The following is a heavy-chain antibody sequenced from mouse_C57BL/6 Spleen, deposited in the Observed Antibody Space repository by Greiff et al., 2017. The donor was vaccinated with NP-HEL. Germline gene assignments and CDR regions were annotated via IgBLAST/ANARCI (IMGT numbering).Heavy chain of an antibody. V-gene: IGHV1-72*01. CDR1: GYTFTSYW. D-gene: IGHD2-3*01. J-gene: IGHJ3*01. Sequence: VQLQQPGAELVKPGASVKLSCKASGYTFTSYWMHWVKQRPGRGLEWIGRIDPNSGGTKYNEKFKSKATLTVDKPSSTAYMQLSSLISEDSAVYYCARDEDGYYGAWFAYWGQGTLVTVSA. CDR2: IDPNSGGT. CDR3: ARDEDGYYGAWFAY.